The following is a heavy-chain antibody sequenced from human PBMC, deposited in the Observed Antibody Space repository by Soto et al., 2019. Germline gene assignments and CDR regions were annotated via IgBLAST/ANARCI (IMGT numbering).Heavy chain of an antibody. V-gene: IGHV1-3*05. D-gene: IGHD3-16*01. CDR1: GYTFTSYA. J-gene: IGHJ4*02. Sequence: QVQLVQSGAEEKKPGASVKVSCKASGYTFTSYAMHWVRQAPGQRLEWMGWINAGNGNTKYSQKFQGRVTITRDTXPSTAYMERSSPRSEDPAVYYCARAVGGPTSNLDYWGQGTLVTVSS. CDR3: ARAVGGPTSNLDY. CDR2: INAGNGNT.